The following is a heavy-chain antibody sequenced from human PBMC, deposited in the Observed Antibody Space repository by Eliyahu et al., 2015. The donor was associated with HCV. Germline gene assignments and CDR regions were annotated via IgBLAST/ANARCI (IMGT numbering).Heavy chain of an antibody. CDR1: GFIFTXYA. D-gene: IGHD2-15*01. CDR3: AKVVTAADDAFDI. Sequence: EVQMLESGGVLVQLGGSLRLSCAASGFIFTXYAMSXVRQAPGKEXAWVSAISGXGGSTYTADSVKGRFTISRDNSKNTLYLQMNSLRADDTAVYYCAKVVTAADDAFDIRGQGTMVTVSS. J-gene: IGHJ3*02. V-gene: IGHV3-23*01. CDR2: ISGXGGST.